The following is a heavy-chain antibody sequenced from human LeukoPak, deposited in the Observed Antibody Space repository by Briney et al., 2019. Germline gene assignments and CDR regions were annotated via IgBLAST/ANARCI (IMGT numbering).Heavy chain of an antibody. CDR2: IYSGGST. D-gene: IGHD6-19*01. CDR3: AKPISGGLAVTADWFDP. V-gene: IGHV3-53*01. Sequence: GGSLRLSCAASGFTVSNNYMSWVRQAPGKGLEWVSVIYSGGSTYYAASVRGRFTISRDNSKNTLYLQVNSLRADDTAVYYCAKPISGGLAVTADWFDPWGQGTLVVVSS. J-gene: IGHJ5*01. CDR1: GFTVSNNY.